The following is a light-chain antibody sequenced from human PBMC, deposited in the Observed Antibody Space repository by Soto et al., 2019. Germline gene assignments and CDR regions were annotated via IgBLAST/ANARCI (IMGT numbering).Light chain of an antibody. CDR1: SSDIGSYDH. CDR3: ISYTDRQSYL. J-gene: IGLJ1*01. V-gene: IGLV2-14*03. Sequence: SVLTQHASVSGSPGQSITISCSGTSSDIGSYDHVAWYQQFPGKSPKLIIYAVSDRPSGVSDRFSGSKSGISASLTISGLQTEAEADYYCISYTDRQSYLFGTGTKVTVL. CDR2: AVS.